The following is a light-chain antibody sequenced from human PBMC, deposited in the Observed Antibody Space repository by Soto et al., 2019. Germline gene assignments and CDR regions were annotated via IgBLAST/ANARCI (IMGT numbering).Light chain of an antibody. Sequence: QSALTQPASVSGSPGQSITISCTGTSSDVGGYTYVSWYQQHPGKAPKLMIDEVSNRPSGVSNRFSGSKSGNTASLTISGLQAEDEADYYCSSYTSSSTYVFGTGTKVTVL. CDR2: EVS. J-gene: IGLJ1*01. V-gene: IGLV2-14*01. CDR1: SSDVGGYTY. CDR3: SSYTSSSTYV.